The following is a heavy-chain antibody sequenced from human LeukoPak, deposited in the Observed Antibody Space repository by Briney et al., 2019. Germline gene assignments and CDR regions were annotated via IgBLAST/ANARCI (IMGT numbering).Heavy chain of an antibody. Sequence: ASVKVSCMASGYTFTGYSIHWVRQAPGQGLEWMGWINPNSGGTKYAQNFQGRVTMTEDTSINRAYMELSRLRSDDTAVYYCARGSLGYCSGGSCYSWFDPWGQGTLVTVSS. D-gene: IGHD2-15*01. J-gene: IGHJ5*02. V-gene: IGHV1-2*02. CDR3: ARGSLGYCSGGSCYSWFDP. CDR1: GYTFTGYS. CDR2: INPNSGGT.